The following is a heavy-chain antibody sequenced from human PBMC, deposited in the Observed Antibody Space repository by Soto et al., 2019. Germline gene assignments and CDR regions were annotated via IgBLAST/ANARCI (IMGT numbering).Heavy chain of an antibody. Sequence: ESVGGLVGPGGSLRLSCAASGFTFSNYAMNWVRQAPGKGLECVSVISGSGGSAYYADSVQGRFTISRDNSKNTLYMQMNSLRDEDTAIYYCVREGSGWNSRGSFDFWGRGTMVTVTS. V-gene: IGHV3-23*01. D-gene: IGHD6-19*01. CDR2: ISGSGGSA. CDR1: GFTFSNYA. J-gene: IGHJ3*01. CDR3: VREGSGWNSRGSFDF.